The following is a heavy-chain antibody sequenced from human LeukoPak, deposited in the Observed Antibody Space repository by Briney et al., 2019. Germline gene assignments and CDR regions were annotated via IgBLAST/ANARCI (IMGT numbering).Heavy chain of an antibody. D-gene: IGHD3-9*01. V-gene: IGHV3-21*01. Sequence: PGGSLRLSCAASGFTFSSYSMNWVRQAPGKGLEWVSSVSSSSSYIYYADSVKGRFTISRDNAKNSLYLQMNSLRAEDTAVYYCARYRMVLRYFDWLVGYYMDVWGKGTTVTVSS. CDR1: GFTFSSYS. CDR3: ARYRMVLRYFDWLVGYYMDV. J-gene: IGHJ6*03. CDR2: VSSSSSYI.